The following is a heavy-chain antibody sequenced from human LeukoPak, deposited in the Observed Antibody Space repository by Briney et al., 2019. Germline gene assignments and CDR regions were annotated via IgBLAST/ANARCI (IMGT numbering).Heavy chain of an antibody. D-gene: IGHD5-12*01. CDR1: GYSFTSYW. Sequence: GKSLKISCKGSGYSFTSYWIGWVGQMPGKGMEWMEIIYPGDSDTRYSPSFQGQVTISADKSISTAYLQWSSLKASDTAMYYCARQVSGYSGYDHAFDIWGQGTMVTVSS. CDR2: IYPGDSDT. CDR3: ARQVSGYSGYDHAFDI. J-gene: IGHJ3*02. V-gene: IGHV5-51*01.